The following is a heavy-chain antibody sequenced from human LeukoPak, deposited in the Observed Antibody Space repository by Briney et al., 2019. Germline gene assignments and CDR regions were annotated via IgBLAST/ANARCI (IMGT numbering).Heavy chain of an antibody. CDR1: GGTFCSYA. V-gene: IGHV1-69*05. CDR2: IIPIFGTA. D-gene: IGHD3-3*01. Sequence: GASVKVSCKAYGGTFCSYAISWVRQAPGQGLEWMGGIIPIFGTANYAQKFQGRVTITTDESTSTAYMELSSLRSEDTAVYYCARSDFGVVTRFDPWGQGTLVTVSS. CDR3: ARSDFGVVTRFDP. J-gene: IGHJ5*02.